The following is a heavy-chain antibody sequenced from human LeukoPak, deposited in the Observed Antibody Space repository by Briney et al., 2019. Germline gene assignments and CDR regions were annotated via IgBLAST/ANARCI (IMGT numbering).Heavy chain of an antibody. CDR2: IKQDGSEK. V-gene: IGHV3-7*01. CDR3: ASLDY. CDR1: GLTFSSSW. Sequence: GGSLRLSCAASGLTFSSSWMNWVRQAPGKGLEWVANIKQDGSEKYYVDSVKGRFTISRDNAKDSLYLQMNTLRAEDTAVYYCASLDYWGQGTLVTVSS. J-gene: IGHJ4*02.